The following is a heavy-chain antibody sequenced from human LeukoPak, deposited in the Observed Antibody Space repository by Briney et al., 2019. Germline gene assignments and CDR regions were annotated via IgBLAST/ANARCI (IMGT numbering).Heavy chain of an antibody. J-gene: IGHJ4*01. CDR2: IKQDGSEK. D-gene: IGHD4-17*01. CDR3: ARDGGDYGDSYFDY. V-gene: IGHV3-7*01. Sequence: GGSLRLSCATSGFIYSVYWMSWVRQAPGKGLEWVANIKQDGSEKYYVDSVRGRFTISRDNAKNSLYLQMNSLRAEDSAVYYCARDGGDYGDSYFDYWGQGTLVTVSS. CDR1: GFIYSVYW.